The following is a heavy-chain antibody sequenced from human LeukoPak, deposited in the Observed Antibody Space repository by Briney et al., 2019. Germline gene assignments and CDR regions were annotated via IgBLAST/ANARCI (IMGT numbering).Heavy chain of an antibody. CDR1: GFTFSDYY. J-gene: IGHJ2*01. D-gene: IGHD6-13*01. Sequence: GGSLRLSCAASGFTFSDYYMSWIRQAPGKGLEWASYISSSGSTIYYADSVKGRFTISRDNAKNSLYLQMNSLRAEDTAVYYCAREKPYSSSWYQYWYFDLWGRGTLVTVSS. V-gene: IGHV3-11*01. CDR3: AREKPYSSSWYQYWYFDL. CDR2: ISSSGSTI.